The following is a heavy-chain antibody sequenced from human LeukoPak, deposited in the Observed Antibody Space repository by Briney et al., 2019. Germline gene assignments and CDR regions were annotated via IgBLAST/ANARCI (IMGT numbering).Heavy chain of an antibody. V-gene: IGHV1-2*02. CDR2: INPYSGGT. D-gene: IGHD3-16*01. Sequence: GASVKVSCKTSGYSFTDYYMHWVRQAPGQGLEWMGWINPYSGGTSSAQKFQGRVTMTRDTSISTVYMQVSWLTSDDTAIYYCARADRLRGGPYLIGPWSQGTLVTVSS. J-gene: IGHJ5*02. CDR1: GYSFTDYY. CDR3: ARADRLRGGPYLIGP.